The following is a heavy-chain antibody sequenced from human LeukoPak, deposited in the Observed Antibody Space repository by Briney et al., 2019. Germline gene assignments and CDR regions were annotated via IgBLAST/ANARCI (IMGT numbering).Heavy chain of an antibody. Sequence: GGSLRLSCAASGFTVSNFCMSWVRQAPGKGLEWVSVIYSGGETFHANSVKGRFTLSRDTSKNTLYLQMNSLRAEDTAVYYCTRDPDAWGQGTLVTVSS. J-gene: IGHJ5*02. V-gene: IGHV3-66*01. CDR2: IYSGGET. CDR1: GFTVSNFC. CDR3: TRDPDA.